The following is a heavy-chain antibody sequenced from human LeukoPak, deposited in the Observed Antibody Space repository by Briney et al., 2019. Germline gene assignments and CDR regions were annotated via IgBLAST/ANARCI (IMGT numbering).Heavy chain of an antibody. V-gene: IGHV3-23*05. Sequence: GGSLRLSCAASGFTFSSYAMTWVRQAPGKGLEWVSGISKSGNNAYYADSVAGRLTISRDNSKNTLYLQMNSLRADDTAVYYCAAAVTTGRAEHYWGQGTLVTVSS. CDR3: AAAVTTGRAEHY. CDR1: GFTFSSYA. CDR2: ISKSGNNA. J-gene: IGHJ4*02. D-gene: IGHD4-17*01.